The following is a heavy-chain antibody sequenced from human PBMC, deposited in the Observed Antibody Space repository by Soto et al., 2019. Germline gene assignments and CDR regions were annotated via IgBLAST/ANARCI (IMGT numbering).Heavy chain of an antibody. D-gene: IGHD3-22*01. CDR1: GYRFTSYW. Sequence: GESLKISCRTSGYRFTSYWIAWVRQMPGKGLEWMGIIFTSDSDTRYSPSFQGPVTIPADRSTSTVFLQWASLKASDTAVYFCARTDNSGYFNWFDPWGQGTLVTVSS. CDR3: ARTDNSGYFNWFDP. CDR2: IFTSDSDT. V-gene: IGHV5-51*01. J-gene: IGHJ5*02.